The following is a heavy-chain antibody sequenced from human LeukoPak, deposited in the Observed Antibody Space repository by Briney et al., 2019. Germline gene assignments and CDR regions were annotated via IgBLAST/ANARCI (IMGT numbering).Heavy chain of an antibody. Sequence: PSETLSLTCAVSGYSISRGSYWGWIRQPPGKGLEWIGSVYHSGSAYYNPSLKSRVTISVDTSKNQFFLKLTSVTAADTAVYYCARVEGPMRYWGQGTLVTVSS. CDR2: VYHSGSA. D-gene: IGHD5-24*01. CDR3: ARVEGPMRY. J-gene: IGHJ4*02. CDR1: GYSISRGSY. V-gene: IGHV4-38-2*01.